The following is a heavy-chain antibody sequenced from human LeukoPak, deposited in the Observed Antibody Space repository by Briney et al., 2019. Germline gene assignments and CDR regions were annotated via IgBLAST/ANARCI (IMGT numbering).Heavy chain of an antibody. V-gene: IGHV4-30-4*08. J-gene: IGHJ3*02. CDR2: IYHNGDT. D-gene: IGHD2-2*02. Sequence: PSETLSLXCIVSGGSIISGDYYWTWIREPPGKGLEWIGYIYHNGDTYYNPSLRSRVSISVDTSKNQFSLKLTSVTAADTAVYYCARAGVVPAAINRAFDIWGQGSLVTVSS. CDR3: ARAGVVPAAINRAFDI. CDR1: GGSIISGDYY.